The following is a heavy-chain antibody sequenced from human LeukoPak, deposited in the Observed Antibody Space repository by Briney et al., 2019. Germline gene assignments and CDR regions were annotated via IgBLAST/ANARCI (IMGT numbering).Heavy chain of an antibody. V-gene: IGHV4-34*01. Sequence: PSEXLSLTCAVYGGSFSGYYWSWLRQPPGKGLEGIGEINHSGSTNYNPSLKSRVTISVDTSKNQFSLKLSSVTAADTAVYYCAREEDTASYWGQGTLVTVSS. CDR1: GGSFSGYY. CDR3: AREEDTASY. D-gene: IGHD5-18*01. CDR2: INHSGST. J-gene: IGHJ4*02.